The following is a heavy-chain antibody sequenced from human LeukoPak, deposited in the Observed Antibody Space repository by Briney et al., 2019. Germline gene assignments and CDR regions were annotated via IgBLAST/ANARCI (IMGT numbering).Heavy chain of an antibody. Sequence: SETLSLTCTVSGGSISSSSYYWGWIRQPPGKGLEWIGSIYYSGSTYYNPSLKSRVTISVDTSKNQFSLKLSSVTAADTAVYYCARDRIAAAGTGYGMDVWGQGTTVTVSS. CDR3: ARDRIAAAGTGYGMDV. J-gene: IGHJ6*02. V-gene: IGHV4-39*07. CDR2: IYYSGST. CDR1: GGSISSSSYY. D-gene: IGHD6-13*01.